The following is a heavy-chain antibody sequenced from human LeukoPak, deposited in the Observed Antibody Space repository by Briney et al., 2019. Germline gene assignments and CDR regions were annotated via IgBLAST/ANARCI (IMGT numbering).Heavy chain of an antibody. Sequence: GGSLRLSCAASGFTFSSYAMHWVRQAPGKGLEWVAVISYDGSNKYYADSVKGRFTISRDNSKNTLYLQMSSLRPEDTAVYYCVKDRWVDHWGQGTLVTVSS. CDR1: GFTFSSYA. D-gene: IGHD6-13*01. CDR3: VKDRWVDH. J-gene: IGHJ4*02. V-gene: IGHV3-30-3*01. CDR2: ISYDGSNK.